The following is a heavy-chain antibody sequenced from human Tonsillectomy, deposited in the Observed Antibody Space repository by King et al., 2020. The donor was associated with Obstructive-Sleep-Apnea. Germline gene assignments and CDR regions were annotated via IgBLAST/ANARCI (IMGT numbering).Heavy chain of an antibody. D-gene: IGHD4-17*01. CDR3: ARPTVTLEY. V-gene: IGHV3-74*01. CDR1: GFTFSSYW. J-gene: IGHJ4*02. Sequence: EVQLVESGGALVQPGGSLRLSCAASGFTFSSYWMHWVRQAPGKGLGWVSRINPDGSVAIYADSVKGRFTISRDNATNTLYLQMNDLRPGDTARYYCARPTVTLEYWGQGSQVTVSS. CDR2: INPDGSVA.